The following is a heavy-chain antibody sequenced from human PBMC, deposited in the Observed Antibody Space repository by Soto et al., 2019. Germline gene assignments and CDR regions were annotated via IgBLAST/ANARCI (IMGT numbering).Heavy chain of an antibody. CDR1: GFTFSSYG. CDR3: AKGDDSYYYDSSGYSFDY. CDR2: ISYDGSNK. J-gene: IGHJ4*02. V-gene: IGHV3-30*18. Sequence: GGSLRLSCAASGFTFSSYGMHWVRQAPGKGLEWVAVISYDGSNKYYADSVKGRFTISRDNSKNTLYLQMNSLRAEDTAVYYCAKGDDSYYYDSSGYSFDYWGQGTLVTVYS. D-gene: IGHD3-22*01.